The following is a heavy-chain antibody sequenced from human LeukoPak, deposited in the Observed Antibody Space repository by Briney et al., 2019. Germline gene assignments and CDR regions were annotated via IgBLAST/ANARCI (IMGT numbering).Heavy chain of an antibody. Sequence: GSLRLSCAASGFTFSSYAMHWVRQAPGKGLEWVAVISYDGSNKYYADSVKGRFTISRDNPKNTLYLQMNSLRAEDTAVYYCARNRGITVTTSSDYWGQGTLVTVSS. V-gene: IGHV3-30*04. D-gene: IGHD4-17*01. J-gene: IGHJ4*02. CDR2: ISYDGSNK. CDR3: ARNRGITVTTSSDY. CDR1: GFTFSSYA.